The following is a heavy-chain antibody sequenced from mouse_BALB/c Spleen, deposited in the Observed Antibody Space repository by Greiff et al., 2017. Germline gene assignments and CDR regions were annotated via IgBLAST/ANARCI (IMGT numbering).Heavy chain of an antibody. CDR2: IYPGGGYT. CDR3: AREHYYAMDY. J-gene: IGHJ4*01. V-gene: IGHV1-63*02. Sequence: VKLMESGAELVRPGTSVKISCKASGYTFTNYWLGWVKQRPGHGLEWIGDIYPGGGYTNYNEKFKGKATLTADTSSSTAYMQLSSLTSEDSAVYFCAREHYYAMDYWGQGTSVTVSS. CDR1: GYTFTNYW.